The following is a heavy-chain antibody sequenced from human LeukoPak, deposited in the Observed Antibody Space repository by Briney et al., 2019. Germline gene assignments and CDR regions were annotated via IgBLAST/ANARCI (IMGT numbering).Heavy chain of an antibody. Sequence: SQTLSLTCTVSGGSISSGSYYWSWIRQPAGKGLEWIGRIYTSGSTNYNPSLKSRVTISVDTSKNQFSLKLSSVTAADTAVYYCARALTVGTYFDYWGQGTLVTVSS. V-gene: IGHV4-61*02. D-gene: IGHD1-26*01. CDR3: ARALTVGTYFDY. CDR2: IYTSGST. CDR1: GGSISSGSYY. J-gene: IGHJ4*02.